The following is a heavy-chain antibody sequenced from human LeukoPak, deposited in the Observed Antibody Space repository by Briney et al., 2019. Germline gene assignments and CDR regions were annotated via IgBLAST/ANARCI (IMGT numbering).Heavy chain of an antibody. V-gene: IGHV3-23*01. CDR2: INESGGST. CDR3: ARWSDSKWSDY. Sequence: GGFLRLSCAASGFTFSNYVMTWVRQAPGKGLEWVSTINESGGSTYYADSVKGRFTISRDNSKNTLSLQMNSLRAEDTAVYYCARWSDSKWSDYWGQGTLVTVSS. CDR1: GFTFSNYV. J-gene: IGHJ4*02. D-gene: IGHD3-3*01.